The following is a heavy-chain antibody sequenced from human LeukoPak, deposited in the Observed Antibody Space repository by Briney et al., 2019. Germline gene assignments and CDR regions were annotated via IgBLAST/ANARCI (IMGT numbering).Heavy chain of an antibody. Sequence: SETLALTCTVSGGSISSSNYYWGWIRQPPGKGLEWIGSMYYSGSIYYNPSPKSRVTISVDTSKNQFSLKLSSVTAADTAVYYCARDGRFGEWDNYYGMDVWGQGTTVTVSS. CDR1: GGSISSSNYY. J-gene: IGHJ6*02. CDR2: MYYSGSI. V-gene: IGHV4-39*07. CDR3: ARDGRFGEWDNYYGMDV. D-gene: IGHD3-10*01.